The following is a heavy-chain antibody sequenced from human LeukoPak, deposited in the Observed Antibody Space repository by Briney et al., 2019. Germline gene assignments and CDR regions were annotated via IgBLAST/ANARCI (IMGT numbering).Heavy chain of an antibody. V-gene: IGHV4-34*01. Sequence: SETLSLTCAVYGGSFSGYYWSWIRQPPGKGLEWIGEINHSGSTNYNPSLKSRVTISVDTSKNQFSLKLSSVTAADTAVYYCARQYYYDSSGYSRGYYFDYWGQGTLVTVSS. CDR2: INHSGST. D-gene: IGHD3-22*01. J-gene: IGHJ4*02. CDR3: ARQYYYDSSGYSRGYYFDY. CDR1: GGSFSGYY.